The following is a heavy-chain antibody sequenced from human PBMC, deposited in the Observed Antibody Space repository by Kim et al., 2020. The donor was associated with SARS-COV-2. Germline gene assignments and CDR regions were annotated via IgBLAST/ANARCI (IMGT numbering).Heavy chain of an antibody. CDR2: ISAYNGNT. D-gene: IGHD3-22*01. V-gene: IGHV1-18*01. CDR3: ARVPLRTYYYDSSGYTTDYGMDV. J-gene: IGHJ6*02. CDR1: GYTFTSYR. Sequence: ASVKVSCKASGYTFTSYRISWVRQAPGQGLEWMGWISAYNGNTNYAQKLQGRVTMTTDTSTSTAYMELRSLRSDDTAVYYCARVPLRTYYYDSSGYTTDYGMDVWGQGTTVTVSS.